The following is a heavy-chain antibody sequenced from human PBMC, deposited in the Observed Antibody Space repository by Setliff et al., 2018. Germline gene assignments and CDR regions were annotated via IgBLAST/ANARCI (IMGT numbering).Heavy chain of an antibody. CDR2: ISGSSSNFI. CDR3: ARSSGWYDY. Sequence: GGSLRLSCAASGFTFNDYAMHWVRQAPGKGLEWVSSISGSSSNFIYYADSVKGRFTISRDNAKNTLFLQMNSLRAEDTAVYYCARSSGWYDYWGQGTLVTVSS. D-gene: IGHD6-19*01. V-gene: IGHV3-21*04. J-gene: IGHJ4*02. CDR1: GFTFNDYA.